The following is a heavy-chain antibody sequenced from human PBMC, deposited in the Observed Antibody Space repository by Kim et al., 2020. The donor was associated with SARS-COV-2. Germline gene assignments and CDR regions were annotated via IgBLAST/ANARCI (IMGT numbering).Heavy chain of an antibody. D-gene: IGHD3-22*01. CDR3: ATDRGYYDSSGYYATPFDY. Sequence: ASVKVSCKASGYTFTSYAMNWVRQAPGKGLEWMGWINTNTGNPTYAQGFTGRFVFSLDTSVSTAYLQISSLKAEDTAVYYCATDRGYYDSSGYYATPFDYRGQGTLVTVSS. CDR1: GYTFTSYA. V-gene: IGHV7-4-1*02. CDR2: INTNTGNP. J-gene: IGHJ4*02.